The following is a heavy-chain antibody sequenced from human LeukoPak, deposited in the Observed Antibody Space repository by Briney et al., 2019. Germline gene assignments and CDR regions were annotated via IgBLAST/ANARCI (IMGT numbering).Heavy chain of an antibody. D-gene: IGHD2-21*02. V-gene: IGHV3-30*02. J-gene: IGHJ4*02. Sequence: PGGSLRLSCAASGFTFSRYGMHWVRQAPGKGLEWGAFIRYDGSNKYYADSVKGRFTISRDNYKNTLYLQMKRQRAEDTAVYYCAKGSEHIVVVTAILDYWGQGTLVTVSS. CDR2: IRYDGSNK. CDR1: GFTFSRYG. CDR3: AKGSEHIVVVTAILDY.